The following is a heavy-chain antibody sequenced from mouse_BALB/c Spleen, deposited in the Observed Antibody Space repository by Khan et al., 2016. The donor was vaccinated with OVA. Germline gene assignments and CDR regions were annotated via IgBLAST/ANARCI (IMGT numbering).Heavy chain of an antibody. CDR3: TRHGYVAWFTY. CDR2: VDPFSGGT. D-gene: IGHD2-2*01. CDR1: GYSFPSYY. Sequence: VQLQQSGPELMKPGTSVKLSCKASGYSFPSYYLHWVMQSHGESLEWIGCVDPFSGGTNYNQKFKGKATLTVDKSSSTAYMHLSNLTSEDSAVYYCTRHGYVAWFTYWGQGTLVTVSA. V-gene: IGHV1S135*01. J-gene: IGHJ3*01.